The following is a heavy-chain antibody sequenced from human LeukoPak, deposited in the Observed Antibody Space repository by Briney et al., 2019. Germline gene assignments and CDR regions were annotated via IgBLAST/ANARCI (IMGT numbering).Heavy chain of an antibody. D-gene: IGHD3-22*01. J-gene: IGHJ4*02. CDR2: ISGSGGST. CDR1: GFTFSSYA. CDR3: TTDAHYDSSGHGTYYFDY. Sequence: GGSLRLSCAASGFTFSSYAMSWVRQAPGKGLEWVSAISGSGGSTYYADSVKGRFTISRDNSKNTLYLQMNSLKTEDTAVYYCTTDAHYDSSGHGTYYFDYWGQGTLVTVSS. V-gene: IGHV3-23*01.